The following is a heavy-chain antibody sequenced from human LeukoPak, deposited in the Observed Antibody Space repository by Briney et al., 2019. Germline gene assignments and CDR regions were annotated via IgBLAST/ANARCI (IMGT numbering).Heavy chain of an antibody. D-gene: IGHD3-22*01. V-gene: IGHV4-34*01. J-gene: IGHJ4*02. CDR3: ARGQGGSSHYYDRGTYYFDY. CDR2: INHSGST. CDR1: GGSFSGYY. Sequence: SETLSLTCAVYGGSFSGYYWSWIRQPPGKGLEWIGEINHSGSTNYDPSLKSRVTISVDTSKNQFSLKLSSVTAADTAVYYCARGQGGSSHYYDRGTYYFDYWGQGTLVTVSS.